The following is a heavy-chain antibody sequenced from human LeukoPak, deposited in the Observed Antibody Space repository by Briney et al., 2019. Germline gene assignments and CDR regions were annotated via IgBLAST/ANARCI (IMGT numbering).Heavy chain of an antibody. J-gene: IGHJ4*02. Sequence: ASVKVSCKASGYTFTGYYMHWVRQAPGQGLEWMGWINPNSGGTNYAQKFQGRVTMTRDTSISTAYMELSRLRSDDTAVYYCARTYSSSWSSPYEYWGQGTLVTVSS. CDR3: ARTYSSSWSSPYEY. D-gene: IGHD6-13*01. V-gene: IGHV1-2*02. CDR2: INPNSGGT. CDR1: GYTFTGYY.